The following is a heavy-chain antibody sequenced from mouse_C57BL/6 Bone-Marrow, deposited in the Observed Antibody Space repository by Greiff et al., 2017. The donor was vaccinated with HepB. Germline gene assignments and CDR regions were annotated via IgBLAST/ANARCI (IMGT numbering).Heavy chain of an antibody. D-gene: IGHD1-1*01. J-gene: IGHJ2*01. CDR3: ARPFYYYGSSFDY. CDR1: GYTFTSYW. V-gene: IGHV1-64*01. CDR2: IHPNSGST. Sequence: QVQLQQPGAELVKPGASVKLSCKASGYTFTSYWMHWVKQRPGQGLEWIGMIHPNSGSTNYNEKFKSKATLTVDKSSSTAYMQLSSLTSEDSAVYYWARPFYYYGSSFDYWGQGTTLTVSS.